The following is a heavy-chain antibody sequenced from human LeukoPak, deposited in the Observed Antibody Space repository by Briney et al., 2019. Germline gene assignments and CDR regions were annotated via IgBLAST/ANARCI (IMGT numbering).Heavy chain of an antibody. Sequence: GGSLRLSCAASGFTFSSYWMSWVRQAPGKGLEWVANIKQDGSEKYYVDSVKGRFTISRDNAKNSLYLQMNSLRAEDTAVYYCARLRGSGWPLRFDYWGQGTLVTVSS. D-gene: IGHD6-19*01. CDR1: GFTFSSYW. V-gene: IGHV3-7*01. CDR2: IKQDGSEK. CDR3: ARLRGSGWPLRFDY. J-gene: IGHJ4*02.